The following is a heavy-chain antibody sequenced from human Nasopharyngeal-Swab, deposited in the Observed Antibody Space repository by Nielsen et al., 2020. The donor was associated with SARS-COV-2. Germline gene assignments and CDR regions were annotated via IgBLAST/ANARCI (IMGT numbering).Heavy chain of an antibody. CDR2: IFYSGRT. D-gene: IGHD3-22*01. Sequence: SETLSRTCIVSGGFISSGDYYWSWIRQPPGKGLEWIGNIFYSGRTFYNPSLKSRLTMSVDTSKNQFSLKLTSVTAADTAVYYCARHYYYDSSGYLGFDNWGQGTLVTVSS. CDR1: GGFISSGDYY. CDR3: ARHYYYDSSGYLGFDN. J-gene: IGHJ4*02. V-gene: IGHV4-30-4*01.